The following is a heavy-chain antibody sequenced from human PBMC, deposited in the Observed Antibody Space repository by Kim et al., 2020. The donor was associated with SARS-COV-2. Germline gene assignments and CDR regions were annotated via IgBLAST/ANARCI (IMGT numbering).Heavy chain of an antibody. V-gene: IGHV3-7*04. Sequence: DGSGKFYAHSGKDRFTVSRDNAKNSLYLQMDSLRAEDTAVYYCVRSIDYWGQGALVTVSS. J-gene: IGHJ4*02. CDR2: DGSGK. CDR3: VRSIDY.